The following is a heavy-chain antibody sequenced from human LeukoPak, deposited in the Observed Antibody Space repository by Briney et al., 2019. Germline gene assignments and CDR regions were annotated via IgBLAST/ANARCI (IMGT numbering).Heavy chain of an antibody. CDR2: INAGNGNT. CDR3: ASSSFSSGWYTVDFDY. V-gene: IGHV1-3*01. CDR1: GYTFTSYA. Sequence: ASVKVSCKASGYTFTSYAMHWERQAPGQRLEWMGWINAGNGNTKYSQKFQGRVTITRDTSASTAYMELSSLRSEDTAVYYCASSSFSSGWYTVDFDYWGQGTLVTVSS. J-gene: IGHJ4*02. D-gene: IGHD6-19*01.